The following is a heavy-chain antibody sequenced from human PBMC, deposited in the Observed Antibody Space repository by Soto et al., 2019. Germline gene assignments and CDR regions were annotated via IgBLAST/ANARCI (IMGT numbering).Heavy chain of an antibody. CDR3: VSQWNSVLTQAYFDY. V-gene: IGHV4-39*01. CDR1: GGSVSNGNYY. CDR2: VYYRGRS. J-gene: IGHJ4*02. D-gene: IGHD2-8*01. Sequence: SETLSLTCTVSGGSVSNGNYYWGWIRQSPGKGLEWIGSVYYRGRSYSKSSVKSRVTISVDTSKNQFSLNLNSVTASDTAVYFCVSQWNSVLTQAYFDYWGPGALVTVSS.